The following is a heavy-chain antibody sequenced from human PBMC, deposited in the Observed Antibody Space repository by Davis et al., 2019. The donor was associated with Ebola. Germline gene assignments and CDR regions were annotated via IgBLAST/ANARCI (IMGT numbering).Heavy chain of an antibody. CDR3: ARDPLGYNWNYNWFDP. D-gene: IGHD1-7*01. V-gene: IGHV1-8*01. Sequence: ASVKVSCKASGYTFTSYDINWVRQATGQGLEWMGWMNPNSGNTGYAQKFQGRVTITADKSTSTAYMELSSLRSEDTAVYYCARDPLGYNWNYNWFDPWGQGTLVTVSS. CDR2: MNPNSGNT. J-gene: IGHJ5*02. CDR1: GYTFTSYD.